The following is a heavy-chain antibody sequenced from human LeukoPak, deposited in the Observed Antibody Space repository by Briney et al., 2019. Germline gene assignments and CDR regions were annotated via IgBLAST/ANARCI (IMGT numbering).Heavy chain of an antibody. CDR3: ATGMLVTATPGAFDI. D-gene: IGHD2-15*01. J-gene: IGHJ3*02. Sequence: ASVKVSCKAAGYTFSSYGISCVRQAPGQGPEWMAWIHTYNRDTNYAQKFQGRVTVTTETSTSTAYMEVKSLRFDDTAVYYCATGMLVTATPGAFDIWGQGTMVTVSS. CDR2: IHTYNRDT. V-gene: IGHV1-18*01. CDR1: GYTFSSYG.